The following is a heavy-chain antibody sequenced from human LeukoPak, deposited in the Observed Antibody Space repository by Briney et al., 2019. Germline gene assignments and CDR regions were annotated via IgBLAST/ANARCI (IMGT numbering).Heavy chain of an antibody. D-gene: IGHD3-10*01. CDR2: IYPGDSDT. J-gene: IGHJ6*02. CDR3: AINYYGSGSYYRYYYYGMDV. Sequence: GESLKISCKGSGYSFTSYWIGWVRQMPGRGLEWMGIIYPGDSDTRYSPSFQGQVTISADKSISTAYLQWSSLKASDTAMYYCAINYYGSGSYYRYYYYGMDVWGQGTTVTVSS. CDR1: GYSFTSYW. V-gene: IGHV5-51*01.